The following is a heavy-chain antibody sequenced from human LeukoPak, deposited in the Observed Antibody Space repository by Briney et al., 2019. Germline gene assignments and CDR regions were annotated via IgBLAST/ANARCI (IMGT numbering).Heavy chain of an antibody. CDR2: IHSGGTT. CDR1: GFTVSNNY. V-gene: IGHV3-53*01. J-gene: IGHJ4*02. CDR3: ARDSDSGYGPFAS. Sequence: QAGGSLRLSCAASGFTVSNNYMSWVRQAPGKGLVWVSVIHSGGTTNYADSVQGRFTISRDNSKTTVYLHMNSLRAEDTAVYYCARDSDSGYGPFASWGQGTLVTVSS. D-gene: IGHD5-12*01.